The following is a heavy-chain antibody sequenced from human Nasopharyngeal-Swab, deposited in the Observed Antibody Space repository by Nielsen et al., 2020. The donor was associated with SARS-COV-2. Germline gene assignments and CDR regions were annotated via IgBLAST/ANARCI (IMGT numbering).Heavy chain of an antibody. D-gene: IGHD6-19*01. CDR2: ISSSDSVI. V-gene: IGHV3-48*01. J-gene: IGHJ2*01. CDR3: VAVSCWY. CDR1: GFTFSSYS. Sequence: GGSLRLSCAAPGFTFSSYSMNWVRQAPGKGLEWVSYISSSDSVIYYADSVKGRFTIPKDNAKNSLYLQMTSLRAEETAVFYCVAVSCWY.